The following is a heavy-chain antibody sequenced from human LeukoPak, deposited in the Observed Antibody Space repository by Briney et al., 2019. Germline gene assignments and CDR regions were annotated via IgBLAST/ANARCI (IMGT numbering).Heavy chain of an antibody. Sequence: PSETLSLTCTVSGGSISSGSYYWSWIRQPAGKGLEWIGRIYTSGSTNYTPSLKSRVTISVDTSKNQFALKLSSVTAADTAVYYCASAKTDFWSGYYSYWGQGTLVTVSS. V-gene: IGHV4-61*02. CDR1: GGSISSGSYY. J-gene: IGHJ4*02. CDR3: ASAKTDFWSGYYSY. CDR2: IYTSGST. D-gene: IGHD3-3*01.